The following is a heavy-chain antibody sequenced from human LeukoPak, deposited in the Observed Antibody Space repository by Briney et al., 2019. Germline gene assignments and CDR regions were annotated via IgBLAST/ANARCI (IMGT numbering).Heavy chain of an antibody. CDR2: INSDGSST. CDR1: GFTFSSYA. J-gene: IGHJ5*02. D-gene: IGHD4-23*01. Sequence: GGSLRLSCAASGFTFSSYAMSWVRQAPGKGLVWVSRINSDGSSTGYADSVKGRFTISRDNAKNSLYLQMNSLRAEDTALYYCARDPAPRPSTGVTPNWFDPWGQGTLVTVSS. CDR3: ARDPAPRPSTGVTPNWFDP. V-gene: IGHV3-74*01.